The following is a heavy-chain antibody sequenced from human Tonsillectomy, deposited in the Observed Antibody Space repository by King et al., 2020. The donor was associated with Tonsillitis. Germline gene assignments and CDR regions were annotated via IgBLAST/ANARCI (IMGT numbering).Heavy chain of an antibody. CDR3: ARGSGGNSEGNAGY. J-gene: IGHJ4*02. CDR1: GGTFSSYA. D-gene: IGHD4-23*01. V-gene: IGHV1-69*09. CDR2: IIPILGIE. Sequence: QLVQSGAEVKKPGSSVKVSCKAAGGTFSSYAISWVRQAPGQGLEWMGRIIPILGIENYAQKFQGRVTITADKSTRTAYIEMSSLRSEDTAVYYCARGSGGNSEGNAGYWGQGTLVTVSS.